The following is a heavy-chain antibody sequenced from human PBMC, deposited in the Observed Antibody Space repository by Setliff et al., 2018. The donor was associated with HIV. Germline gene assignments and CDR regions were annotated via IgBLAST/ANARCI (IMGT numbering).Heavy chain of an antibody. CDR2: IYSSGST. D-gene: IGHD2-15*01. CDR1: NVSFNSYY. CDR3: ARDPYCSGDGCFRYYQH. J-gene: IGHJ1*01. Sequence: KPSETLSLTCTVSNVSFNSYYWSWIRHPAGRALEWIGRIYSSGSTNYNPSLKSRVKMSLDTSKTQFSLKLSSVTAAETAVYFCARDPYCSGDGCFRYYQHWGRGTLVTVSS. V-gene: IGHV4-4*07.